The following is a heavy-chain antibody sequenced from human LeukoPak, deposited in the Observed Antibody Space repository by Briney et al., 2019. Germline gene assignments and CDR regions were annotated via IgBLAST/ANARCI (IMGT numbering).Heavy chain of an antibody. D-gene: IGHD2-21*01. J-gene: IGHJ6*03. CDR3: ARVVMKAFYYYYMDV. CDR1: GYTFSDYD. CDR2: MNPTSGDT. V-gene: IGHV1-8*01. Sequence: ASVKVSCKASGYTFSDYDVNWVGQAPGQGLEWMGWMNPTSGDTGYAQKFQGRVTMTRSMSRSTAYMELSRLRSEDTAVYFCARVVMKAFYYYYMDVWGKGTTIIISS.